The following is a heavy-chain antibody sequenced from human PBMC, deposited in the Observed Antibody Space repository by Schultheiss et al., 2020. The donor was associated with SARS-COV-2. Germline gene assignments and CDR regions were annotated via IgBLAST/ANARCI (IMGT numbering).Heavy chain of an antibody. CDR1: GFTFSDYA. J-gene: IGHJ6*02. CDR2: MSSGGIYI. D-gene: IGHD3-16*01. V-gene: IGHV3-21*06. Sequence: GESLKISCAASGFTFSDYAMSWVRQAPGKGLQWVSTMSSGGIYIYYADSVKGRFTITRESANNLLFLQMNSLRVEDTAVYYCARERGRGMDVWGQGTTVTVSS. CDR3: ARERGRGMDV.